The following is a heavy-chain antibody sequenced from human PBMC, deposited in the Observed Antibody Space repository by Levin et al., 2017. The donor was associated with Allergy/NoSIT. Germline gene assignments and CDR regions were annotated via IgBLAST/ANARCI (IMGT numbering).Heavy chain of an antibody. CDR3: ATDVAEYGSGELDY. D-gene: IGHD3-10*01. CDR1: GPVFMFTVAW. V-gene: IGHV3-15*01. Sequence: GGSLRLSCVTSGPVFMFTVAWVSWVRQAPGKGLEWVARVKSKTSGGTTEYAAPVQGRSAISRDDSKNTVYLRMNNLKTEDTAVYYCATDVAEYGSGELDYWGQGTLVTVSS. J-gene: IGHJ4*02. CDR2: VKSKTSGGTT.